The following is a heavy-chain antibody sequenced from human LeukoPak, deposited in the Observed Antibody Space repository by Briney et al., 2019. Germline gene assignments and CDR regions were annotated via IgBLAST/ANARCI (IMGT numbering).Heavy chain of an antibody. CDR2: IFYGGNT. CDR3: ATLFAS. Sequence: SETLSLTCTVSGGSISGSTYYWGWVRQPPGQDLEWIVKIFYGGNTYYSPTVRSRVTRAADTSKNQFSLRLSSVTAADTALYYCATLFASCGQGIQVTVSS. CDR1: GGSISGSTYY. V-gene: IGHV4-39*01. J-gene: IGHJ4*02.